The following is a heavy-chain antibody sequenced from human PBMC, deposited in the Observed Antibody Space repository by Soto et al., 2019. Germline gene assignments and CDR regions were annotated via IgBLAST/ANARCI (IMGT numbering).Heavy chain of an antibody. CDR3: ARSGYEDYGMDV. J-gene: IGHJ6*04. CDR2: ISYDGSNK. V-gene: IGHV3-30-3*01. D-gene: IGHD3-10*01. Sequence: QVQLVESGGGVVQPGRSLRLSCAASGFTFSSYAMHWVRQAPGKGLEWVAVISYDGSNKYYAGSVKGRFTISRDNSKNTLYMQMTSMRTEDTAVYYCARSGYEDYGMDVWGDGTTVTVSS. CDR1: GFTFSSYA.